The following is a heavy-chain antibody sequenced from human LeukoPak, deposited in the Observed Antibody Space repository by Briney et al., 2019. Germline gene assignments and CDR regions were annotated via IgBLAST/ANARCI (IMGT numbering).Heavy chain of an antibody. V-gene: IGHV1-46*01. J-gene: IGHJ3*02. CDR1: GYTFTGYY. CDR2: INPSGGST. Sequence: ASVKVSCKASGYTFTGYYMHWVRQAPGQGLEWMGIINPSGGSTSYAQKFQGRVTMTRDTSTSTVYMELSSLRSEDTAVYYCARVYESYYDSSGYSPYAFDIWGQGTMVTVSS. D-gene: IGHD3-22*01. CDR3: ARVYESYYDSSGYSPYAFDI.